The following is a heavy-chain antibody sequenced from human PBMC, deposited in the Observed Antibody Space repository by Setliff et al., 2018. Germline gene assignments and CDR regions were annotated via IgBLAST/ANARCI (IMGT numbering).Heavy chain of an antibody. CDR3: ARVESMVRGKNILRHFDY. V-gene: IGHV1-2*02. CDR1: AYTFSGYY. D-gene: IGHD3-10*01. Sequence: ASVKVSCKTSAYTFSGYYIHWVRQAPGQGLQWMGWINPNIGDTNYAPKFQGRVTMTRDTSIKTAYLEVNGLTSDDTAVYYCARVESMVRGKNILRHFDYWGQGIQVTVSS. CDR2: INPNIGDT. J-gene: IGHJ4*02.